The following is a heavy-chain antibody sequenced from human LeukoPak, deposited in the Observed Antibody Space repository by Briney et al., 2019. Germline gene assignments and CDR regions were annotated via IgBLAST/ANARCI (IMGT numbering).Heavy chain of an antibody. CDR1: GGSISSYY. CDR2: IYYSGST. D-gene: IGHD3-3*01. Sequence: SETLPLTCTVSGGSISSYYWSWIRQPPGKGLEWIGYIYYSGSTNYNPSLKSRVTISVDTSKNQFSLKLSSVTAADTAVYYCARSYDFWSGYYTGDAFDIWGQGTMVTVSS. J-gene: IGHJ3*02. V-gene: IGHV4-59*01. CDR3: ARSYDFWSGYYTGDAFDI.